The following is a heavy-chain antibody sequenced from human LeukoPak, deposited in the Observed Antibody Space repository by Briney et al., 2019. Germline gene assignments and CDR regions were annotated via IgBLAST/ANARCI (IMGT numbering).Heavy chain of an antibody. Sequence: ASVKVSCKASGYTFTGYYMHWVRQAPGQGLEWMGWINPNSGDTNYAQKFQGRVTMTGDTSISTAYMELSRLRSDDTAVYYCAPAPMIASYYFDYWGQGTLVTVSS. J-gene: IGHJ4*02. CDR1: GYTFTGYY. D-gene: IGHD3-22*01. CDR3: APAPMIASYYFDY. CDR2: INPNSGDT. V-gene: IGHV1-2*02.